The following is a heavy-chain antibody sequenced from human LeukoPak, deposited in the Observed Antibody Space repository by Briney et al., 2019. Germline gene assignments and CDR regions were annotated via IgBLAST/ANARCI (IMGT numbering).Heavy chain of an antibody. CDR1: GFTFDNYA. D-gene: IGHD6-19*01. CDR3: AKVRGTYSSGYFFDY. Sequence: GGSLRLSCAASGFTFDNYAMHWVRQAPGEGVEWLSIISWNSGYIGYSDSVKGRFTISRDNAKKSLDLQMNSLRAEDTAFYYCAKVRGTYSSGYFFDYWGQGTLVTVSS. CDR2: ISWNSGYI. J-gene: IGHJ4*02. V-gene: IGHV3-9*01.